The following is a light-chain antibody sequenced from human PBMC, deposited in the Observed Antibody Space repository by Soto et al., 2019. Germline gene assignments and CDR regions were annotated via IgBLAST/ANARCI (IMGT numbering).Light chain of an antibody. V-gene: IGKV1-39*01. CDR1: HSISSY. CDR2: DAS. CDR3: QQSYSSPPT. Sequence: DIQMTHSPSALSASVGDRVTITCRASHSISSYLNWYQHEPGKAPKLLIYDASSLESGVPSRFSGSGSGTEFTLTISSLQPEDFATYYCQQSYSSPPTFGQGTKVDIK. J-gene: IGKJ1*01.